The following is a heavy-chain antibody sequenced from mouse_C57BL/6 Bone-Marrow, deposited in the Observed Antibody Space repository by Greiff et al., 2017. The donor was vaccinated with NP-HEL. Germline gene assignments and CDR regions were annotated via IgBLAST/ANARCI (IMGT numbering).Heavy chain of an antibody. Sequence: QVQLQQPGTELVKPGASVKLSCKASGYTFTSYWMHWVKQRPGQGLEWIGNINPSNGGTNYNETFKSKATLTVDKSSSPAYMQLRSLTSEGSGDYYGGSFGDNSGYFDGGGTRTTVTVSS. V-gene: IGHV1-53*01. CDR1: GYTFTSYW. CDR3: GSFGDNSGYFDG. CDR2: INPSNGGT. J-gene: IGHJ1*03. D-gene: IGHD1-3*01.